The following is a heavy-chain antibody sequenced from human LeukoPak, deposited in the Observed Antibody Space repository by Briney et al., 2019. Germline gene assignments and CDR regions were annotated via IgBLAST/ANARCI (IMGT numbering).Heavy chain of an antibody. CDR1: GYTFTSYY. Sequence: AASVKVSCKASGYTFTSYYMHWVRQAPGQGLEWMGIINPSGGSTSYAQKFQGRVTMTRDTSTSTVYMELSSLRSEDTAVYYCAREYYYDSSGPWNELDYWGQGTLVTVSS. CDR2: INPSGGST. D-gene: IGHD3-22*01. V-gene: IGHV1-46*01. J-gene: IGHJ4*02. CDR3: AREYYYDSSGPWNELDY.